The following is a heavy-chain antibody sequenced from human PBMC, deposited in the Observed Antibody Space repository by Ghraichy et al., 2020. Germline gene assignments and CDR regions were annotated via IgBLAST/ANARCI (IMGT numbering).Heavy chain of an antibody. CDR1: GFIFGSYS. J-gene: IGHJ4*02. Sequence: GGSLRLSCAASGFIFGSYSMNWVRQAPGKGLEWVAFISYDGSTKYYIDSVKGRFSISRDNSNNTLYLQVDGLRTDDMGVYYCAREGPKAWLGLDSWGQGTLVTVSS. CDR3: AREGPKAWLGLDS. D-gene: IGHD6-19*01. V-gene: IGHV3-30*04. CDR2: ISYDGSTK.